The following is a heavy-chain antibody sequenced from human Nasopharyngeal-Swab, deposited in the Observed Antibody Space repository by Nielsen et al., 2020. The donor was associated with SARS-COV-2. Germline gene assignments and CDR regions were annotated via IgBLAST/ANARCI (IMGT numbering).Heavy chain of an antibody. CDR2: IYSGGST. J-gene: IGHJ4*02. CDR3: AREGRETYPFDY. V-gene: IGHV3-53*01. Sequence: GEFLKISCAASGFTVSSNYMSWVRQAPGKGLEWVSVIYSGGSTDYADSVKGRFTISRDNSKNTLFLQMNSLRAEDTAVYYCAREGRETYPFDYWGQGTLVTVSS. CDR1: GFTVSSNY.